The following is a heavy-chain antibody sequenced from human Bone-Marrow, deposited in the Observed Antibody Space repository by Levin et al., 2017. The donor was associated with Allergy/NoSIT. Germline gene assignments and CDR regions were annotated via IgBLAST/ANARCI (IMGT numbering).Heavy chain of an antibody. CDR3: ARDRWGQDIVVVYWFDP. CDR2: INPNSGGT. CDR1: GYTFTGYY. J-gene: IGHJ5*02. V-gene: IGHV1-2*02. D-gene: IGHD2-2*01. Sequence: GASVKVSCKASGYTFTGYYMHWVRQAPGQGLEWMGWINPNSGGTNYAQKFQGRVTMTRDTSISTAYMELSRLRSDDTAVYYCARDRWGQDIVVVYWFDPWGQGTLVTVSS.